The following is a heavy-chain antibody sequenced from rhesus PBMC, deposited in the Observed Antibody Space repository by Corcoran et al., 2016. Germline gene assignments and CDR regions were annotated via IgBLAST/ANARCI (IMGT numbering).Heavy chain of an antibody. J-gene: IGHJ4*01. V-gene: IGHV4-80*01. Sequence: QVQLQESGPGLVKPSETLSLTCAVSGGSISSNWWSWIRQPPGKGLEWIGEIYGNSGSTNYNPSRMSRVTISKDASKNQCSLKLSSVTAADTAVYYCARYIATAFGYWGQGVLVTVSS. CDR2: IYGNSGST. CDR3: ARYIATAFGY. CDR1: GGSISSNW. D-gene: IGHD6-25*01.